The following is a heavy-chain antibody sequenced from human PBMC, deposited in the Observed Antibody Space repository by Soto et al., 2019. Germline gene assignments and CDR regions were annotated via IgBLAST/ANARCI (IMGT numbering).Heavy chain of an antibody. CDR1: HFSFSTSW. Sequence: EVYLVESGGGLVQPGGSLRLSCAASHFSFSTSWMNWIRQAPGKGLEWVANINPDGSAKYYVDSLKGRFTISRDNAKNSLDLQMNSLRAEDTAVYFCTRVSRGHWVDYWVQGALVTVSS. D-gene: IGHD3-10*01. CDR3: TRVSRGHWVDY. V-gene: IGHV3-7*03. J-gene: IGHJ4*02. CDR2: INPDGSAK.